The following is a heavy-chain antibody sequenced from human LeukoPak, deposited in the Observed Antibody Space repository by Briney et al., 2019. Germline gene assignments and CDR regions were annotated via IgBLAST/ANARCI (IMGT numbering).Heavy chain of an antibody. J-gene: IGHJ3*02. CDR3: ARQSRDLADAFDI. CDR1: GGSISSSSYY. V-gene: IGHV4-39*01. Sequence: SETLSLTCTVSGGSISSSSYYWGWIRQPPGKGLEWIGSIYYSGSTYYNPSLKSRVTISVDTSKNQFSLKLSSVTAADTAVYYCARQSRDLADAFDIWGQGTMVTVSS. CDR2: IYYSGST.